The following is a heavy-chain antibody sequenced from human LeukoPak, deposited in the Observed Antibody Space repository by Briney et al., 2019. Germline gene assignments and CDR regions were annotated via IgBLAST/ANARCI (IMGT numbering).Heavy chain of an antibody. CDR1: GFTFDDYA. Sequence: PGGPLRLSCAASGFTFDDYAMHWLRQPPGKGLEGVSTISWNSGTVGYADSVKGQFTISRDNAKRSLYLQMSSLTTEDTALFYCAKDNCGANCGPDYWGQGTLVTVSS. J-gene: IGHJ4*02. CDR2: ISWNSGTV. D-gene: IGHD2-21*02. V-gene: IGHV3-9*01. CDR3: AKDNCGANCGPDY.